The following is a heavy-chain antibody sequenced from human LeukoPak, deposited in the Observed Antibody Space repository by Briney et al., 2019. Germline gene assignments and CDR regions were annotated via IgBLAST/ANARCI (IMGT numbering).Heavy chain of an antibody. Sequence: PGGSLRLSCAASGFTFSDHYMDWVRQAPGKGLEWVGRSRNKANSYTTEYAASVKGRFTISRDDSKNSLDLQMNSLKTEDTAVYYCARAPATAGRYPFDIWGRGTMVTVSS. CDR3: ARAPATAGRYPFDI. CDR1: GFTFSDHY. J-gene: IGHJ3*02. V-gene: IGHV3-72*01. D-gene: IGHD2-21*02. CDR2: SRNKANSYTT.